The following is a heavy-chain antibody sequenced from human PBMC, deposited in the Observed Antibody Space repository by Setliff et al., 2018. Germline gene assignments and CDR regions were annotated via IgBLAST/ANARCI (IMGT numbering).Heavy chain of an antibody. J-gene: IGHJ4*02. V-gene: IGHV3-7*01. CDR3: TSEYHSGG. CDR1: GFTFSCCW. CDR2: INEDGRVT. D-gene: IGHD1-26*01. Sequence: GESLKISCAASGFTFSCCWMRWVRQAPGKGLEWVANINEDGRVTSYVDSVKGRFTISRDNAKNSLYLQMNSLRVDDTAVYYCTSEYHSGGWGQGTLVTVSS.